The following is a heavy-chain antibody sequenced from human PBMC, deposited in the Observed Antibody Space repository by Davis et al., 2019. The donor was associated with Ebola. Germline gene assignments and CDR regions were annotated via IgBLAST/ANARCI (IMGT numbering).Heavy chain of an antibody. CDR2: IKQDGSEK. J-gene: IGHJ6*02. CDR1: GFTFSSYW. D-gene: IGHD4-17*01. CDR3: ARDTVTTNPYYYYYGMDV. V-gene: IGHV3-7*03. Sequence: SCAASGFTFSSYWMSWVRQAPGKGLEWVANIKQDGSEKYYVDSVKGRFTISRDNAKNSLYLQMNSLRAEDTAVYYCARDTVTTNPYYYYYGMDVWGQGTTVTVSS.